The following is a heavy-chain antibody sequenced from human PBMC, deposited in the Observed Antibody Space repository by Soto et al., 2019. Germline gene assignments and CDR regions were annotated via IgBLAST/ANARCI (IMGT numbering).Heavy chain of an antibody. CDR1: GDTFNSYL. D-gene: IGHD7-27*01. CDR2: IIPIIRVT. Sequence: QVQLVQSGAEVKRPGSSVKVSCESSGDTFNSYLISWVRQAPGQGLEWMGGIIPIIRVTHYAQRFQGRVTISALSSTGTAYMELTNLGFEDTALYYCASESLGAKGADHWGQGTLVTVSS. J-gene: IGHJ4*02. V-gene: IGHV1-69*17. CDR3: ASESLGAKGADH.